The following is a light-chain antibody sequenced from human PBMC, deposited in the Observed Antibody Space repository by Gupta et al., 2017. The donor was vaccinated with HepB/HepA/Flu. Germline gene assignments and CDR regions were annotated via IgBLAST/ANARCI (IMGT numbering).Light chain of an antibody. CDR1: SSNIGSNT. CDR2: TNN. Sequence: QSVLTQSPSASGTPGQRVTISCSGSSSNIGSNTVKWYQQLPGAAPKLLIYTNNLRPSGVPDRFSGSKSGTSASRAIRGLQSEDEADDYCATWDDRLKGGVFGGGTKLTVL. J-gene: IGLJ2*01. CDR3: ATWDDRLKGGV. V-gene: IGLV1-44*01.